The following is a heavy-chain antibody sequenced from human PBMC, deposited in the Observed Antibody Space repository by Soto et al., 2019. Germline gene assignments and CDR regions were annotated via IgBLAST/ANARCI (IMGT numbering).Heavy chain of an antibody. CDR1: GGSISHYY. CDR2: IYYSGST. Sequence: SETLSLTCTVSGGSISHYYWSWIRQPPGKGLEWIGYIYYSGSTDYNPSLKSRVTISVDTSKNQFSLKLSSVTAADTAVYYCARFVTPACFDFWGQGTLVTVSA. CDR3: ARFVTPACFDF. D-gene: IGHD3-16*02. J-gene: IGHJ4*02. V-gene: IGHV4-59*08.